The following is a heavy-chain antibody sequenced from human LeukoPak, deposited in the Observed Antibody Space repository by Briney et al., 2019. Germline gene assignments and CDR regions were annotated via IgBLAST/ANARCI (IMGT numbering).Heavy chain of an antibody. Sequence: SETLSLTCTVSGSSISSSSYYWGWIRQPPGKGLEWIGSIYYSGSTYYNPSLKSRVTISVDTSKNQFSLKLSSVTAADTAVYYCAGLDYGDYDRGLYWGQGTLVTVSS. V-gene: IGHV4-39*01. D-gene: IGHD4-17*01. CDR3: AGLDYGDYDRGLY. J-gene: IGHJ4*02. CDR2: IYYSGST. CDR1: GSSISSSSYY.